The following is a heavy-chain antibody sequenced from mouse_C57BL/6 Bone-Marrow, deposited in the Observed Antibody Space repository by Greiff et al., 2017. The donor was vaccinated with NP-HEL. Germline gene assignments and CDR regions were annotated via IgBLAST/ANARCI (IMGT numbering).Heavy chain of an antibody. CDR2: IHPSDSDT. CDR1: GYTFTSYW. J-gene: IGHJ4*01. CDR3: ARKGGLRRDYYAMDY. Sequence: VQLQQPGAELVKPGASVKVSCKASGYTFTSYWMHWVKQRPGQGLEWIGRIHPSDSDTNYNQKFKGKATLTVDKSSSTAYMQLSSLTSEDSAVYYCARKGGLRRDYYAMDYWGQGTSVTVSS. V-gene: IGHV1-74*01. D-gene: IGHD2-4*01.